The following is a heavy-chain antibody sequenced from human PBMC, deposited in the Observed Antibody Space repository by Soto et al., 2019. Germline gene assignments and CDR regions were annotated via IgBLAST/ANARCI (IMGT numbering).Heavy chain of an antibody. V-gene: IGHV3-23*01. CDR3: AKSGSTTYPLKNWFDP. Sequence: GGSLRLSCSTPGFTFSYYGMNWVRQAPGKGLEWVSYISGSGVSIYYADSVKGRFTISRDNSNNILNLQMSSLRAEDTAVYYCAKSGSTTYPLKNWFDPWGQGTVVTVSS. CDR2: ISGSGVSI. J-gene: IGHJ5*02. CDR1: GFTFSYYG. D-gene: IGHD2-2*01.